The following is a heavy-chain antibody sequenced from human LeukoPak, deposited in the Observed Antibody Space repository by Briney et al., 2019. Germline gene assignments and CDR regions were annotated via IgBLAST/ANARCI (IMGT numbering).Heavy chain of an antibody. CDR1: GFTFSSYA. Sequence: PGGSLRLSCSASGFTFSSYAMHWVRQAPGKGLEYVSAISSNGGSTYYADSVKGRFTISRDNSKNTLYLQMSSLRAEDPAVYYCVKEVGLSHSSSSWGYFDYWGQGTLVTVSS. D-gene: IGHD6-13*01. CDR3: VKEVGLSHSSSSWGYFDY. V-gene: IGHV3-64D*06. CDR2: ISSNGGST. J-gene: IGHJ4*02.